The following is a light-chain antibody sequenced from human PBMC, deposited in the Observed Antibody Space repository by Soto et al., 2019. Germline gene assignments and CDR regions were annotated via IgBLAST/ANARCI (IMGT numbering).Light chain of an antibody. Sequence: DIQMTPSPSSLSASVGDRVTINCRASQSISSYLNWYHQKPGKAPKLLIHDASSLQSGVPSRFSGSGSGTDFTLAISGLQPEDIATYYCQQANSFPRTFGPGTKVDIK. V-gene: IGKV1-39*01. CDR3: QQANSFPRT. J-gene: IGKJ3*01. CDR2: DAS. CDR1: QSISSY.